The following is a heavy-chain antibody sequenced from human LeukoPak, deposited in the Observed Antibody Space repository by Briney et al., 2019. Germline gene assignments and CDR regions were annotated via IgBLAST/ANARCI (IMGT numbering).Heavy chain of an antibody. CDR2: ISAYSGNT. CDR3: ARGENPLDALDI. J-gene: IGHJ3*02. Sequence: ASVKVSCNASGYSFSYSGINWVRQAPGQGLEWMGWISAYSGNTYFAQKFQGRVTLTTDTSTSTGYMELRTLRSDDTAVYYCARGENPLDALDIWGQGTMVTVSS. V-gene: IGHV1-18*01. CDR1: GYSFSYSG.